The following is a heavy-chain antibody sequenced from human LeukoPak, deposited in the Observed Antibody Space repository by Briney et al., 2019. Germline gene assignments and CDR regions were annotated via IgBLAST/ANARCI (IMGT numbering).Heavy chain of an antibody. D-gene: IGHD2-15*01. CDR3: ARGYCSGGSCYSGWFDP. CDR2: IYYSGST. V-gene: IGHV4-59*01. Sequence: SETLSRTCTVSGGSISSYYWSWIRQPPGKGLEWIGYIYYSGSTNYNPSLKSRVTISVDTSKNQFSLKLSSVTAADTAVYYCARGYCSGGSCYSGWFDPWGQGTLVTVSS. CDR1: GGSISSYY. J-gene: IGHJ5*02.